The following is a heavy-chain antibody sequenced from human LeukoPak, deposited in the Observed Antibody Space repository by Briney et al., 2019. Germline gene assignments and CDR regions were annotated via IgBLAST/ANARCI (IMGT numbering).Heavy chain of an antibody. CDR2: INPNSGGT. V-gene: IGHV1-2*02. J-gene: IGHJ4*02. Sequence: ASVKVSCKASGYTFTGYYTHWVRQAPGQGLEWMGWINPNSGGTNYAQKFQGRVTMTRDTSISTAYMELSRLRSDDTAVYYCASRDRTVTTDFDYWGQGTLVTVSS. CDR3: ASRDRTVTTDFDY. D-gene: IGHD4-17*01. CDR1: GYTFTGYY.